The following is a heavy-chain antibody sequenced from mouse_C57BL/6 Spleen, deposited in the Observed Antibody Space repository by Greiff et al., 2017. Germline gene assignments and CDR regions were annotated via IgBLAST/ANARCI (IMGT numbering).Heavy chain of an antibody. Sequence: EVKLMESEGGLVQPGSSMKLSCTASGFTFSDYYMAWVRQVPEKGLEWVANINYDGSSTYYLDSLKSRFIISRDNAKNILYLQMSSLKSEDTATYYCARDRGIYDGYPTGYFDYWGQGTTLTVSS. CDR3: ARDRGIYDGYPTGYFDY. D-gene: IGHD2-3*01. CDR2: INYDGSST. V-gene: IGHV5-16*01. CDR1: GFTFSDYY. J-gene: IGHJ2*01.